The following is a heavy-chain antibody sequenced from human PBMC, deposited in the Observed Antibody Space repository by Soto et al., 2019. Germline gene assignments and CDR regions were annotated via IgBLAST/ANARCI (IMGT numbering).Heavy chain of an antibody. J-gene: IGHJ4*02. CDR2: ISSSSSYT. V-gene: IGHV3-11*03. CDR1: GFTFSDYY. D-gene: IGHD3-22*01. Sequence: PGGSLRLSCAASGFTFSDYYMSWIRQAPGKGLEWVSYISSSSSYTNYADSVKGRFTISRDNAKNSLYLQMNSLRAEDTAVYYCARLDYYDSSGYTDYWGQGTLVTVSS. CDR3: ARLDYYDSSGYTDY.